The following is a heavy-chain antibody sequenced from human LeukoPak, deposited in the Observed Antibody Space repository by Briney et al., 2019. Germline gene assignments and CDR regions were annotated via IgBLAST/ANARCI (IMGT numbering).Heavy chain of an antibody. Sequence: GGSLRLSCAASGFTFSSYAMHWVRQAPGKGLEWVAVISYDGSNKYYEDSVKGRFTISRDNSKNTLYLQMNSLRAEDTAVYYCARGYYYGSGDAFDIWGQGTMVTVSS. J-gene: IGHJ3*02. CDR1: GFTFSSYA. CDR3: ARGYYYGSGDAFDI. D-gene: IGHD3-10*01. V-gene: IGHV3-30*01. CDR2: ISYDGSNK.